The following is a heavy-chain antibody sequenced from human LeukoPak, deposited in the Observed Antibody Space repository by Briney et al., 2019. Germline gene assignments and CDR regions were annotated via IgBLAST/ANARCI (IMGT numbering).Heavy chain of an antibody. CDR3: ARDQRLTDSSGYYLIEAFDI. CDR1: GFTFSSYS. J-gene: IGHJ3*02. Sequence: GGSLRLSCAASGFTFSSYSMNWVRQAPGKGLEWVSSISSSSSYIYYADSVKGRFTISRDNAKNSLYLQMNSLRAEDTAVYYCARDQRLTDSSGYYLIEAFDIWGQGTMVTVSS. V-gene: IGHV3-21*01. D-gene: IGHD3-22*01. CDR2: ISSSSSYI.